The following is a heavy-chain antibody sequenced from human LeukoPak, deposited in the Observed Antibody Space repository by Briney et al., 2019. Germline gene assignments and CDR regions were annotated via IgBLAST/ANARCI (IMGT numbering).Heavy chain of an antibody. J-gene: IGHJ4*02. D-gene: IGHD2-2*01. V-gene: IGHV3-21*01. CDR3: ARLDCSSTSCYFPIDY. CDR1: RFTFSSYS. Sequence: PGGSLRLSCAASRFTFSSYSMNWVRQAPGKGLEWVSSISSSSSYIHYADSVKGRFTISRDNAKNSLYLQMNSLRTEDTAVYYCARLDCSSTSCYFPIDYWGQGTLVTVSS. CDR2: ISSSSSYI.